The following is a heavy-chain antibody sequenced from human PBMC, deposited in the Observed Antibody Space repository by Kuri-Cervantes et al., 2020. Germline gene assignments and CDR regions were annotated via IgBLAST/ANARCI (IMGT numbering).Heavy chain of an antibody. CDR1: GFTFSGSA. D-gene: IGHD6-19*01. CDR3: AKEGSSSGRAGYFDY. V-gene: IGHV3-30-3*01. J-gene: IGHJ4*02. CDR2: ISNDGNSQ. Sequence: GESLKISCAASGFTFSGSAMHWVRQAPGKGLEWVAAISNDGNSQHYADSIKGRFTISRDNSKNTLYLQMNSLRGADTAFYYCAKEGSSSGRAGYFDYWGQGTLVTVSS.